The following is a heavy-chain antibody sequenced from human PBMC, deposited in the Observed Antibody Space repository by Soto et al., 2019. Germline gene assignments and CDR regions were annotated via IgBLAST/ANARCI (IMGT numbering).Heavy chain of an antibody. D-gene: IGHD3-10*01. CDR1: GGSISSYY. CDR2: IYYSGST. J-gene: IGHJ5*02. CDR3: ARDRGDEPFDP. V-gene: IGHV4-59*01. Sequence: QVQLQESGPGLVKPSETLSLTCTVSGGSISSYYWSWIRQPPGKGLEWIGYIYYSGSTNYNPSLKSRVTISVDTSKNQFSLKLSSVTAADTAVYYCARDRGDEPFDPWGQGTLVTVSS.